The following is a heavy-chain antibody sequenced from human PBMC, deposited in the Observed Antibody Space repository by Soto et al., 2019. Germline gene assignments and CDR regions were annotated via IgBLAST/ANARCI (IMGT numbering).Heavy chain of an antibody. J-gene: IGHJ3*02. CDR1: GGSISSGDYY. CDR2: NYYSGST. Sequence: QVQLQESGPGLVKPSQTLSLTCTVSGGSISSGDYYWSWIRQPPGKGLEWIGYNYYSGSTYYNPSLKSRVSISVDTSKNQFSLKLSSVTAADTAVYYCASSMVRDYAFDIWGQGTMVTVSS. D-gene: IGHD3-10*01. V-gene: IGHV4-30-4*01. CDR3: ASSMVRDYAFDI.